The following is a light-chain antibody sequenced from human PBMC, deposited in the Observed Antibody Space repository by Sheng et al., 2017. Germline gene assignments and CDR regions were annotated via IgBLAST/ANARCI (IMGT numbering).Light chain of an antibody. J-gene: IGKJ1*01. CDR3: LQHNSYPLT. V-gene: IGKV1-8*01. CDR2: AAS. CDR1: QGISSY. Sequence: AIRMTQSPSSFSASTGDRVTITCRASQGISSYLAWYQQKPGKAPKRLIYAASSLQSGVPSRFSGSGSGTEFTLTISSLQPEDFATYYCLQHNSYPLTFGQGTKVEIK.